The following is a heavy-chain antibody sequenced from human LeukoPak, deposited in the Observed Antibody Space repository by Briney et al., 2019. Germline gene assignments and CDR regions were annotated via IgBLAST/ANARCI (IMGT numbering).Heavy chain of an antibody. Sequence: GESLKISCKGSGYSFSNYYVGWVRQMPGKGLEWMGIIYPGDSDTRYSPSFQGQVTISADKSISTAYLQWSSLKASDTAMYYCARQTVDTAMVNDYWGQGTLVTVSS. D-gene: IGHD5-18*01. CDR1: GYSFSNYY. CDR2: IYPGDSDT. CDR3: ARQTVDTAMVNDY. V-gene: IGHV5-51*01. J-gene: IGHJ4*02.